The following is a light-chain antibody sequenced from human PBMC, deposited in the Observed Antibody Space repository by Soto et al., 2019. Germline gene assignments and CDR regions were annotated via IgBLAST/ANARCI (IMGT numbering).Light chain of an antibody. Sequence: NQMTQSPSSLSASVGDRVTITCRASQGIAKSSPWYQQKPDKAPQSLIYAASNLHSGVASRFSGSGSGTDFTLTISFLQSEDFVTYCCQEYYCLPRPFGQGS. CDR3: QEYYCLPRP. CDR2: AAS. V-gene: IGKV1D-16*01. J-gene: IGKJ1*01. CDR1: QGIAKS.